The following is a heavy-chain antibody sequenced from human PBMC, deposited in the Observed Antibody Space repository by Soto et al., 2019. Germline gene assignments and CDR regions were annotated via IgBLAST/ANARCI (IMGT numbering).Heavy chain of an antibody. CDR2: IYWDDDK. CDR1: GFSLSTSGVG. CDR3: AHTKTGYSSSWYPSQAYYFYY. J-gene: IGHJ4*02. D-gene: IGHD6-13*01. Sequence: SGPTLVNPTQTLTLTCTFSGFSLSTSGVGVGWIRQPPGKALEWLALIYWDDDKRYSPSLKSRLTITKDTSKNQVVLTMTNMDPVDTATYYCAHTKTGYSSSWYPSQAYYFYYWGQGTLVTVSS. V-gene: IGHV2-5*02.